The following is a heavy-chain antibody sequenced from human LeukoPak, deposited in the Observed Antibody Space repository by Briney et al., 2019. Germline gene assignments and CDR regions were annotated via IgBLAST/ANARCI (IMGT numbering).Heavy chain of an antibody. V-gene: IGHV2-70*11. D-gene: IGHD4-17*01. CDR2: IDWDDHK. J-gene: IGHJ4*02. Sequence: ESGPTLSTPTHPLTLTCTFSWFALGTSGMWVSWSRQSPRKALAWLTRIDWDDHKKYRTSLKTRLNIYKDASKNQVVLTMTNMDPVDTATYYCARMLFTVTTTYYHYWAQETLVSVFS. CDR1: WFALGTSGMW. CDR3: ARMLFTVTTTYYHY.